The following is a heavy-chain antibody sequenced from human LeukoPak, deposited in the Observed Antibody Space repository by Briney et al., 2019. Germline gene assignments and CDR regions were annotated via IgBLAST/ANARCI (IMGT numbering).Heavy chain of an antibody. J-gene: IGHJ3*02. V-gene: IGHV3-9*01. CDR1: GFTFDDHA. CDR3: AKGGWYDILTGYYKHDAFDI. CDR2: ISWNSGSI. Sequence: GGSLRLSCAASGFTFDDHAMHWVRQAPGKGLEWVSGISWNSGSIGYADSVKGRFTISRDNAKNSLYLQMNSLRAEDTALYYCAKGGWYDILTGYYKHDAFDIWGQGTMVTVSS. D-gene: IGHD3-9*01.